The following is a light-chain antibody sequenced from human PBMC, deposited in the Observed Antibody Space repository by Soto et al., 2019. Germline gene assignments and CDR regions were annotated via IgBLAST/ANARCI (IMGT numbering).Light chain of an antibody. CDR1: SSDVGGYNY. J-gene: IGLJ3*02. V-gene: IGLV2-14*01. Sequence: QSVLTQPASVSGSPGQSITISCTGTSSDVGGYNYVSWYQQHPGKAPKLMIYGVSNRPSGISYRFSGSKSGNTASLTISGLQAEDEADYYCSSYTSSNTWVFGGGTQLTV. CDR2: GVS. CDR3: SSYTSSNTWV.